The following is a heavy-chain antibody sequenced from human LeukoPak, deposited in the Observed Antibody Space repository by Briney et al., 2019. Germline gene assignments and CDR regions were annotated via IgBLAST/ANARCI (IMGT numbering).Heavy chain of an antibody. V-gene: IGHV4-4*07. D-gene: IGHD6-13*01. J-gene: IGHJ2*01. CDR3: ARLVTGPVAGGAGGWHFDL. CDR1: GRSFSNYY. Sequence: SETPSLTCALSGRSFSNYYWSWIRQPAGKGLEWIGRIYISGNTDYTPSLRSRVTMSVGTSRNQFSLRLTSVSATDTAIYYCARLVTGPVAGGAGGWHFDLWGPGTLVTVSS. CDR2: IYISGNT.